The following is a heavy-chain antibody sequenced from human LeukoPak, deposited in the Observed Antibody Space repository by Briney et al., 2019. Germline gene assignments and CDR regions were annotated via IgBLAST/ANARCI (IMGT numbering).Heavy chain of an antibody. Sequence: SETLSLTCTVSGGSISSYYWSWIRQPPGKGLEWIGYIYYSGSTNYNPSLKSRVTISVDTSKNQFSLKLSSVTAADTAVYYCARIRYSSVDVAFDIWGQGTMVTVSS. J-gene: IGHJ3*02. CDR3: ARIRYSSVDVAFDI. D-gene: IGHD3-9*01. CDR1: GGSISSYY. CDR2: IYYSGST. V-gene: IGHV4-59*01.